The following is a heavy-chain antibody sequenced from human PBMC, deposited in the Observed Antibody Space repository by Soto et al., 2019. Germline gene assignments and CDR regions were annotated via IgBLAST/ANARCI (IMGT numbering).Heavy chain of an antibody. CDR3: AREVTTVVKDFDY. J-gene: IGHJ4*02. V-gene: IGHV3-30-3*01. Sequence: GGSLRLSCAASGFTFSSYAMHWVRQAPGKGLEWVAVISYDGSNKYYADSVKGRFTISRDNSKNTLYLQMNSLRAEDTAVYYCAREVTTVVKDFDYWGQGTLVTVSS. CDR1: GFTFSSYA. D-gene: IGHD4-17*01. CDR2: ISYDGSNK.